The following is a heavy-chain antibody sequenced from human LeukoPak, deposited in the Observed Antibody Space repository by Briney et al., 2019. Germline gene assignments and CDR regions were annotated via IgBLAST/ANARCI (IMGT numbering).Heavy chain of an antibody. CDR1: GLPFSRFG. V-gene: IGHV3-30*02. CDR3: SKEGSEGSIVVPTTTAFDL. CDR2: IQYNGNNK. D-gene: IGHD2-2*01. J-gene: IGHJ3*01. Sequence: GGSLRLSCATSGLPFSRFGMHWVRQAPGKGLEWVAFIQYNGNNKYYADSVKGRFTISRDNSRNTLYLQMASLRAEDTAVYYCSKEGSEGSIVVPTTTAFDLWGQGTMVTVSS.